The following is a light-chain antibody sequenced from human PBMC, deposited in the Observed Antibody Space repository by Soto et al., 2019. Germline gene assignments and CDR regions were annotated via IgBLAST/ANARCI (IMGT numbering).Light chain of an antibody. CDR2: AIT. J-gene: IGLJ1*01. CDR3: LLSYNGVYV. V-gene: IGLV7-46*01. CDR1: TGAVTSGHN. Sequence: QAVVTQEPSLTVSPGGTLTLTCGSSTGAVTSGHNPFWFQQKPGQAPRSLIYAITNKHSWTPARFSGSLLGGKAALTLSGAQTEDEADYCCLLSYNGVYVFGAGTKVTVL.